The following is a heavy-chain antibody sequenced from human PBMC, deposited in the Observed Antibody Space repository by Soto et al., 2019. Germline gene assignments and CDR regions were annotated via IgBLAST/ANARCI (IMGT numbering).Heavy chain of an antibody. J-gene: IGHJ5*02. CDR3: ARHRITMVRGFNWFDP. V-gene: IGHV4-59*05. CDR1: GGCISSYY. D-gene: IGHD3-10*01. CDR2: IYYSGST. Sequence: PSETISLTCTVSGGCISSYYSNWNRKPPGKGLEWIGSIYYSGSTYYNPSLKSRVTISVDTSKNQFSLKLSSVTAADTAVYYCARHRITMVRGFNWFDPWGQGTLVNVSS.